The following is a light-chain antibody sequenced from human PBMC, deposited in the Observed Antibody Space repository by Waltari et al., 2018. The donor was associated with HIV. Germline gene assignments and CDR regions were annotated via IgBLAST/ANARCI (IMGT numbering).Light chain of an antibody. CDR3: QRYGRSRT. CDR2: SAS. J-gene: IGKJ1*01. CDR1: QSVSSTS. V-gene: IGKV3-20*01. Sequence: IVLTQSQGPLSLSPGEKATLSCRASQSVSSTSLAWYQQKPGQSPRLLIYSASTRANGIPDRFSGSGSGTDFSLTISRLEPEDFAVYYCQRYGRSRTFGQGTKVEIK.